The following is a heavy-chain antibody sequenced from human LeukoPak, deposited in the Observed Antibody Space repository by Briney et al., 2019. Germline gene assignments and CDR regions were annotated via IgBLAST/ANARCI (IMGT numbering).Heavy chain of an antibody. J-gene: IGHJ6*03. Sequence: ASVKVSCKASGYTFTGYYMHWVRQAPGQGLEWMGWINPNSGGTNYAQKFQGRVTMTRDTSISTAYMELSRLRSDDTAVYYCARVAGIEVEVPAATKRYYYYYMDVRGKGTTVTVSS. CDR1: GYTFTGYY. CDR3: ARVAGIEVEVPAATKRYYYYYMDV. D-gene: IGHD2-2*01. CDR2: INPNSGGT. V-gene: IGHV1-2*02.